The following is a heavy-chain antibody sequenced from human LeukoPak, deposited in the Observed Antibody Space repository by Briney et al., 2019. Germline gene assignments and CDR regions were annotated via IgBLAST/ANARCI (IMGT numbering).Heavy chain of an antibody. D-gene: IGHD4-17*01. CDR1: GFTFSTYG. CDR3: VRVLTVTFDC. J-gene: IGHJ4*02. Sequence: PGGSLRLSCAASGFTFSTYGMHWVRQAPGKGLEWVALVWSDGNGKFYADSVKGRFTISRDNSKNTLYLQMNSLRAEDTAVYYCVRVLTVTFDCWGQRTLVTVSS. CDR2: VWSDGNGK. V-gene: IGHV3-33*01.